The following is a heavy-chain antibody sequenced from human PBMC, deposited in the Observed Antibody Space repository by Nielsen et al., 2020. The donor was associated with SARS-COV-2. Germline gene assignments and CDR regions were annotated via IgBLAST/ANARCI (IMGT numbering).Heavy chain of an antibody. J-gene: IGHJ4*02. D-gene: IGHD1-26*01. Sequence: SVKVSCKASGGTFSSYAISWVRQAPGQGLEWMGGIIPIFGTANYAQKFQGRVTITADKSTSTAYMELSSPNTEDTAVYYCVTDRRVVGADTDCWGQGTLVTVSS. CDR1: GGTFSSYA. CDR2: IIPIFGTA. CDR3: VTDRRVVGADTDC. V-gene: IGHV1-69*06.